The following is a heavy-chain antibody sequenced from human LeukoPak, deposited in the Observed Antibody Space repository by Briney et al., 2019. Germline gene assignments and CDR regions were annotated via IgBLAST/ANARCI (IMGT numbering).Heavy chain of an antibody. CDR2: IYTSGST. V-gene: IGHV4-4*07. CDR3: ASLGDMVRGVMGAPGEDWGYYYMDV. J-gene: IGHJ6*03. D-gene: IGHD3-10*01. Sequence: PSETLSLTCIVSGYSITSSYYWSWIRQPAGKGLEWIGRIYTSGSTNYNPSLKSRVTMSVDTSKNQFSLKLSSVTAADTAVYYCASLGDMVRGVMGAPGEDWGYYYMDVWGKGTTVTVSS. CDR1: GYSITSSYY.